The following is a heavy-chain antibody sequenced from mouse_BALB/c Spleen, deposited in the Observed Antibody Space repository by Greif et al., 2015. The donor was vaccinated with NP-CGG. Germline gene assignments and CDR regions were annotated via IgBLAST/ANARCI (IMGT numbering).Heavy chain of an antibody. V-gene: IGHV14-4*02. CDR2: IDPENGDT. D-gene: IGHD6-2*01. CDR1: GFNIKDYY. Sequence: EVQLQQSGAELVRSGASVKLSCTASGFNIKDYYMHWVKQRPEQGLEWIGWIDPENGDTEYAPKFQGKATMTADTSSNTAYLQLSSLTSEDTAVYYCNAGVGVSYYAMDYWGQGTSVTVSS. J-gene: IGHJ4*01. CDR3: NAGVGVSYYAMDY.